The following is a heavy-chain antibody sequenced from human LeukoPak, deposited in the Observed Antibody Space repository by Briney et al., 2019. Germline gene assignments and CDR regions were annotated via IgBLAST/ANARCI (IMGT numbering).Heavy chain of an antibody. D-gene: IGHD2-2*01. Sequence: ASVKVSCKASGYTFTSYGISWVRQAPGQGLEWMGWISAYNGNTNYAQKLQGRVTMTRDTSTSTVYMELSSLRSEDTAVYYCASLGARRYCSSTSCYEADDTFDIWGQGTMVTVSS. CDR1: GYTFTSYG. CDR3: ASLGARRYCSSTSCYEADDTFDI. V-gene: IGHV1-18*01. CDR2: ISAYNGNT. J-gene: IGHJ3*02.